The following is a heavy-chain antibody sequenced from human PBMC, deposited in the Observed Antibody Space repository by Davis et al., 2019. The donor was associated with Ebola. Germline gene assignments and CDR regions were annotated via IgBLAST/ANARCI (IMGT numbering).Heavy chain of an antibody. Sequence: GESLKISCAASGFTFSSYAMHWVRQAPGKGLEWVAVISYDGSNKYYADSVKGRFTISKDNSKNTLYLQMNSLRAEDTAVYYCARSAVAEYFQHWGQGTLVTVSS. D-gene: IGHD6-19*01. CDR2: ISYDGSNK. J-gene: IGHJ1*01. V-gene: IGHV3-30-3*01. CDR1: GFTFSSYA. CDR3: ARSAVAEYFQH.